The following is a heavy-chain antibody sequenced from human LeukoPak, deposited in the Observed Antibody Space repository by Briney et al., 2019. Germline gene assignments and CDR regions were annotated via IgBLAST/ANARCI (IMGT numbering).Heavy chain of an antibody. Sequence: PGGSLRLSCAASGFTFSSYAMSWVRQAPGKGLEWVSAISGSGGSTYYADSVKGRFTISRDNSKNTLYLQMNSLRAEDTAVYYCAEDPPYYYGSGSYDYWGQGTLVTVSS. V-gene: IGHV3-23*01. CDR1: GFTFSSYA. D-gene: IGHD3-10*01. CDR3: AEDPPYYYGSGSYDY. CDR2: ISGSGGST. J-gene: IGHJ4*02.